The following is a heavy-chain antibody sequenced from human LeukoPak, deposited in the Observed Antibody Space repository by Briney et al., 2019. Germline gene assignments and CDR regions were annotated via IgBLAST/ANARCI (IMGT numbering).Heavy chain of an antibody. D-gene: IGHD5-24*01. V-gene: IGHV3-30*04. CDR3: ARERRRDAYNYKDY. Sequence: GGSLRLSCAVSGFTFSAYGMRWVRQAPGRGLEWVGVISYDGSYQAYADSVKGRFTVSRDSSKNTLYLQLNSLRPEDTGLYYCARERRRDAYNYKDYWGQGTHVSVSS. CDR1: GFTFSAYG. J-gene: IGHJ4*02. CDR2: ISYDGSYQ.